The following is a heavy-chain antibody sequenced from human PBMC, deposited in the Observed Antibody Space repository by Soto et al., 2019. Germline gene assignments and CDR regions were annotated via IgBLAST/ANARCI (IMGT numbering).Heavy chain of an antibody. J-gene: IGHJ4*02. V-gene: IGHV1-69*12. CDR2: IVPIVDTS. Sequence: QVQLVQSGAEVRQPASSVKVSCKTSGGTFSSYAISWVRQAPGQGLEWMGGIVPIVDTSTYAQKFQGRVTITADESTSTAYMELSSLRSDDTAIYYCVRVVAIPGYPDNWGQGTLVTGPS. D-gene: IGHD5-12*01. CDR3: VRVVAIPGYPDN. CDR1: GGTFSSYA.